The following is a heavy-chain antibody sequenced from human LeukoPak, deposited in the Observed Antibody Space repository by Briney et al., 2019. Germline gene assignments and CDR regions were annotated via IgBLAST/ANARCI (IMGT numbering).Heavy chain of an antibody. CDR1: GSSFTSYW. V-gene: IGHV5-51*01. Sequence: GESLQISCKGSGSSFTSYWIGWVRPVPGKGLEWMGIIYSGDSDTRYSPSFQGQVTISADKSISTAYLQWSRLKASDTAMYYCARRCIAARPETTSYWFDSWGQGTLVTVSS. J-gene: IGHJ5*01. CDR2: IYSGDSDT. CDR3: ARRCIAARPETTSYWFDS. D-gene: IGHD6-6*01.